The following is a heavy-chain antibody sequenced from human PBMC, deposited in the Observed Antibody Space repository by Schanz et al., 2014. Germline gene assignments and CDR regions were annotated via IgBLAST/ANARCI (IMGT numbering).Heavy chain of an antibody. CDR3: TRGNALDV. Sequence: QVQLQESGPGLVKPSESLSLTCTVSGGSISSYYWSWIRQPPGKGLEWIGYIYYTASTNYNPSLRSRVTISADTSKNQFSLKLTSVNAADSAVYFCTRGNALDVWGQGTTVTVSS. J-gene: IGHJ6*02. CDR1: GGSISSYY. V-gene: IGHV4-59*01. CDR2: IYYTAST. D-gene: IGHD1-1*01.